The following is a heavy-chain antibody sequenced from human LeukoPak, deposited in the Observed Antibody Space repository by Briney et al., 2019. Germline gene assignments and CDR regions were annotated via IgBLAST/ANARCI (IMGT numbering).Heavy chain of an antibody. D-gene: IGHD6-13*01. J-gene: IGHJ4*02. CDR2: ISYDGSNK. CDR3: AKDCRQAAGLDY. Sequence: PGGSLRLSWAASGFTFSSYGMHWVRQAPGKGLEWVAVISYDGSNKYYADSVKGRFTISRDNSKNTLYLQMNSLRAEDTAVYYCAKDCRQAAGLDYWGQGTLVTVSS. V-gene: IGHV3-30*18. CDR1: GFTFSSYG.